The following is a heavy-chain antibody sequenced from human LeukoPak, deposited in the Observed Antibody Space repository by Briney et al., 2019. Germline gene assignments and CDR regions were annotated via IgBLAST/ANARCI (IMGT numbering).Heavy chain of an antibody. CDR1: GYTFTSYG. Sequence: ASVKVSCKASGYTFTSYGISWVRQAPGQGLEWMGWISAYNGNTNYAQKLQGRVTMTTDTSTSTAYMELRSLRSDDTAVYYCARDAKDIVVVPAALDYWGQGTLVTVSS. J-gene: IGHJ4*02. CDR3: ARDAKDIVVVPAALDY. D-gene: IGHD2-2*01. V-gene: IGHV1-18*01. CDR2: ISAYNGNT.